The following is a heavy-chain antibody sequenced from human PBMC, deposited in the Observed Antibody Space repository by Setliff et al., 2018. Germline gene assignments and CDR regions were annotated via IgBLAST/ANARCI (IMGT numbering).Heavy chain of an antibody. V-gene: IGHV3-64*02. CDR3: VRWVDGKADY. CDR1: GFTFSAYA. J-gene: IGHJ4*02. Sequence: GSLRLTCAASGFTFSAYALNWVRQAPVRGLEYVSAISNDGRRTYYTDSVKGRFTISRDNSKNTLYLQMGSLRPEDMAVYYCVRWVDGKADYWGQGTLVTVSS. CDR2: ISNDGRRT.